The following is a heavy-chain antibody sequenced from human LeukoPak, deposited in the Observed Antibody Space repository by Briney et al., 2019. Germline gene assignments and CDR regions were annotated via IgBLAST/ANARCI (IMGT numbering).Heavy chain of an antibody. V-gene: IGHV4-59*01. CDR3: ARGFTLFDP. D-gene: IGHD2/OR15-2a*01. CDR2: IYYSGTT. CDR1: GVSISHYY. Sequence: SETLSLICIVSGVSISHYYWTWIQQPPGKGLEWIGYIYYSGTTNYNPSLKSRVTISVDTSKNQFSLKLSSVTTADTAVYYCARGFTLFDPWGQGTLVTVSS. J-gene: IGHJ5*02.